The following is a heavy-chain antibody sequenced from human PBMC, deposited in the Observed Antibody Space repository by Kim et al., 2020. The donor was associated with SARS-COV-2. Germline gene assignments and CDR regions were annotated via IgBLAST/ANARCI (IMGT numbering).Heavy chain of an antibody. Sequence: TIYYADSVKGRFTISRDNAKNSGYLQMNSLRDEDTAVYYCARGNNWSLDYWGQGTLVTVSS. CDR2: TI. J-gene: IGHJ4*02. CDR3: ARGNNWSLDY. V-gene: IGHV3-48*02. D-gene: IGHD1-20*01.